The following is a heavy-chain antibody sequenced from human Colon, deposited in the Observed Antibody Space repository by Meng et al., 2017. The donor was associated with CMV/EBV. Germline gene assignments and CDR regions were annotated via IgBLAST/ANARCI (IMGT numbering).Heavy chain of an antibody. Sequence: ASVKVSCKTSGYSFSDYIHWVRQAPGQGLEWMAIINLSADTTVYAEKFRDRFTVTRDTSTATVYMELRKLQSNDTAVYFCARDQTSGWQPDFWGQGTLVTVSS. J-gene: IGHJ4*02. CDR1: GYSFSDY. D-gene: IGHD3-3*01. V-gene: IGHV1-46*01. CDR3: ARDQTSGWQPDF. CDR2: INLSADTT.